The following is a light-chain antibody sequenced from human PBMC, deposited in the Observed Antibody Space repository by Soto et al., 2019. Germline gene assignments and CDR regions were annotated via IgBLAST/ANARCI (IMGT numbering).Light chain of an antibody. J-gene: IGKJ5*01. CDR3: QQRSNSIT. V-gene: IGKV3D-20*02. CDR2: DAS. CDR1: QTLSSSS. Sequence: EIVLPQSPATLSFSPVEISSFSCGASQTLSSSSLAWYQQKPGQAPRLLIYDASNRATGIPARFSGSGSGTDFTLTISSLEPEDFAVYYCQQRSNSITFGQGTRLDIK.